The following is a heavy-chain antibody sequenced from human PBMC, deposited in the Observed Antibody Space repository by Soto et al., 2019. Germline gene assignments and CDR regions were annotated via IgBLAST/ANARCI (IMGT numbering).Heavy chain of an antibody. D-gene: IGHD6-13*01. Sequence: KSGGSLRLSCAASGFTFSSYSMNWVRQAPGKGLEWVSSISSSSSYIYYADSVKGRFTISRDNAKNSLYLQMNSLRAEDTAVYYCARDRGYSGSWSRPVYYYYGMDVWGQGTTVTVSS. CDR2: ISSSSSYI. CDR1: GFTFSSYS. V-gene: IGHV3-21*01. CDR3: ARDRGYSGSWSRPVYYYYGMDV. J-gene: IGHJ6*02.